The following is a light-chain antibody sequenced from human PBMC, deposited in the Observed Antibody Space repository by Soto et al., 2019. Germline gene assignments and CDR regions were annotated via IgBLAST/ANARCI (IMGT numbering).Light chain of an antibody. J-gene: IGKJ1*01. CDR1: QSVSSN. Sequence: EIVMTQSPATLSVSPGERATLSCRASQSVSSNLAWYQQKPGQAPRPLIYGASTRATGIPARFSGSGSGTEFTLTISSLQSEDFALYYCHQYENWPQTFGQGAKGDIK. CDR2: GAS. V-gene: IGKV3-15*01. CDR3: HQYENWPQT.